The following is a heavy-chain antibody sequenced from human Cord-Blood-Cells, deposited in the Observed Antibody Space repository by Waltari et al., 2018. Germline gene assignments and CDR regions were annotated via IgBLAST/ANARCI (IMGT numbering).Heavy chain of an antibody. D-gene: IGHD2-2*01. J-gene: IGHJ3*02. V-gene: IGHV4-31*03. CDR2: IYYSGST. CDR1: GGSISSGGYS. CDR3: ASTEVTVVGDDAFDI. Sequence: QVQLQESGPGLVKPSQTLSLTCTVSGGSISSGGYSWSWIRQHPGKGLEWIGYIYYSGSTYYNPSLKSRVTISVDTSKNQFSLKLSSVTAADTAVYYCASTEVTVVGDDAFDIWGQGTMVTVSS.